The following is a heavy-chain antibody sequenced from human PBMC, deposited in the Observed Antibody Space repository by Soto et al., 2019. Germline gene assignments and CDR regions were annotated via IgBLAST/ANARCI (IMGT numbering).Heavy chain of an antibody. CDR3: ARHEGQVGWLRFGWFDP. CDR1: GGSISSSSYY. V-gene: IGHV4-39*01. CDR2: IYYSGST. J-gene: IGHJ5*02. D-gene: IGHD5-12*01. Sequence: QLQLQESGPGLVKPSETLSLTCTVSGGSISSSSYYWGWIRQPPGKGLEWIGSIYYSGSTYYNPSGKSRVTISVDTSKNPFSLKLSSVTAADTAVYYCARHEGQVGWLRFGWFDPWGQGTLVTVSS.